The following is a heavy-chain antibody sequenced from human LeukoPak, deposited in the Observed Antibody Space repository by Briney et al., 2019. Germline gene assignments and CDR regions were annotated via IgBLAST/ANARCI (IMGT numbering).Heavy chain of an antibody. CDR3: ARDSNYYGSGSYLSYNWFDP. CDR1: GGSISRSNW. D-gene: IGHD3-10*01. J-gene: IGHJ5*02. CDR2: IYNSGST. Sequence: SETLSLTCAVSGGSISRSNWWSWVRQSPGKGLECIGDIYNSGSTNYNPSLKSRVTMSVDTSKNQFSLQLSSVTAADTAVYYCARDSNYYGSGSYLSYNWFDPWGQGTLVTVSS. V-gene: IGHV4-4*02.